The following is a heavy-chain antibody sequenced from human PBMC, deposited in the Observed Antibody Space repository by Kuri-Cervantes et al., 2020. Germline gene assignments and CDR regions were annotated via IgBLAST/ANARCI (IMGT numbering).Heavy chain of an antibody. J-gene: IGHJ4*02. D-gene: IGHD6-13*01. V-gene: IGHV3-11*01. CDR1: GFTFSDYY. CDR2: ISSSGSTI. Sequence: GESLKISCAASGFTFSDYYMSWIRQAPGKGLEWVSYISSSGSTIYYADSVKGRFTISRDNSKNSRYLQMNSLRAEDTALYYCAKDFRGGAAAGPYYLDYWGQGTLVTVSS. CDR3: AKDFRGGAAAGPYYLDY.